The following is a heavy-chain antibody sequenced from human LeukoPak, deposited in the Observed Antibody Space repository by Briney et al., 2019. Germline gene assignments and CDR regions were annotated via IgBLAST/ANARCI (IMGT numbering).Heavy chain of an antibody. CDR3: AKSSLRYYDFWSGDYYFDY. Sequence: GGSLRLSCAASGFTFDDYAMHWVRQDPGKGLEWVSLISWDGGSTYYADSVKGRFTISRDNSKNSLYLQMNSLRAEDTALYYCAKSSLRYYDFWSGDYYFDYWGQGTLVTVSS. CDR1: GFTFDDYA. J-gene: IGHJ4*02. D-gene: IGHD3-3*01. CDR2: ISWDGGST. V-gene: IGHV3-43D*04.